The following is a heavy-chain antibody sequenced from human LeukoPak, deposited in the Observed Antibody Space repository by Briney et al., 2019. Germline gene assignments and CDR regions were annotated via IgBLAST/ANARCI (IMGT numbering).Heavy chain of an antibody. Sequence: SVKVSCKASGGTFSSYAISWVRQAPGQGLEWMGGIIPIFGTANYAQKFQGRVTITTDETTSTAYMELSSLRSEDTAVYYCARVRSGSYSRYYFDYWGQGTLVTVSS. D-gene: IGHD1-26*01. V-gene: IGHV1-69*05. CDR2: IIPIFGTA. CDR1: GGTFSSYA. CDR3: ARVRSGSYSRYYFDY. J-gene: IGHJ4*02.